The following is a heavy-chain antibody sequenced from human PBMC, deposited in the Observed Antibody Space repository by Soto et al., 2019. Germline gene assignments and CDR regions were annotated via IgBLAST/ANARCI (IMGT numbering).Heavy chain of an antibody. CDR2: IRYDGSNK. D-gene: IGHD6-13*01. V-gene: IGHV3-33*01. J-gene: IGHJ4*02. CDR1: GFTFSSYG. CDR3: ARDGSSSSWTETGTPLDY. Sequence: QVQLVESGGGVVQPGRSLRLSCAASGFTFSSYGMHWVRQAPGKGLEWVAVIRYDGSNKYYADSVKGRFTISRDNSKNTLYLQMNSLRAEDTAVYYCARDGSSSSWTETGTPLDYWGQGTLVTVSS.